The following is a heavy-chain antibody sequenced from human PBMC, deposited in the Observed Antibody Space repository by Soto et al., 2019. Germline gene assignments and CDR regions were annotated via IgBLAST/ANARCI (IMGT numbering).Heavy chain of an antibody. J-gene: IGHJ4*02. Sequence: EVQLAESGGVLVKPGGSLRLSCAASGLTFSNAWMSWVRQAPGKGLEWVGRIKSESAGGTTEYAAPVKGRFTISRDDSEDTAYLQMNNLKAEDTGVYYCTTGPGNRGYWGQGTLVTVSS. V-gene: IGHV3-15*01. CDR3: TTGPGNRGY. CDR2: IKSESAGGTT. D-gene: IGHD3-10*01. CDR1: GLTFSNAW.